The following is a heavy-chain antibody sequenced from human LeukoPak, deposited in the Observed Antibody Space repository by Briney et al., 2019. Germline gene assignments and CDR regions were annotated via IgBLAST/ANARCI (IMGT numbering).Heavy chain of an antibody. D-gene: IGHD3-3*01. Sequence: GGSLRLSCAASGSTFSSYGMSWVRQAPGKGLEWVSAISGSGGSTYYADSVKGRFTISRDNSKNTLYLQMNSLRAEDTAVYYCARDLPGITIFGAFEYWGQGTLVTVSS. CDR2: ISGSGGST. CDR1: GSTFSSYG. J-gene: IGHJ4*02. V-gene: IGHV3-23*01. CDR3: ARDLPGITIFGAFEY.